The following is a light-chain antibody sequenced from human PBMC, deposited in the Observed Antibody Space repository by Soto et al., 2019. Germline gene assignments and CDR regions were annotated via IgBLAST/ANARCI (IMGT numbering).Light chain of an antibody. CDR2: HAS. CDR3: QQYGTFPFS. J-gene: IGKJ2*01. V-gene: IGKV3-20*01. Sequence: PGESATLSCRANQVVSSSYLAWYQQKPGQAPRLLIYHASDRATGAPDRFSGSGSGTDFALTITRLEPEDFALFYCQQYGTFPFSFGQGTKLEIK. CDR1: QVVSSSY.